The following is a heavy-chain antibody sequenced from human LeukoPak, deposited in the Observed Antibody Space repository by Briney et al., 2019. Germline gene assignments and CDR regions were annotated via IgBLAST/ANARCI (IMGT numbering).Heavy chain of an antibody. D-gene: IGHD6-6*01. J-gene: IGHJ5*02. CDR3: ARGLGPIAMFDH. CDR1: GGSISSSSYH. CDR2: IHYSGST. Sequence: SETLSLTCTVSGGSISSSSYHWSWVRQPPGRGLEGIGYIHYSGSTNNNPSLKSRLTISVETSKNQFSLKLRSVTAADTAVYYCARGLGPIAMFDHWGQGTLVTVSS. V-gene: IGHV4-61*01.